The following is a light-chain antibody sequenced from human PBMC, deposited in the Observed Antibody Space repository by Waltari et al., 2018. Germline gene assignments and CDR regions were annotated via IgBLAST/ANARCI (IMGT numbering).Light chain of an antibody. V-gene: IGLV1-47*01. CDR2: RNN. Sequence: QSVLTQPPSASGTPGQRVTIPCSGSRSNIGSNYVYWYQQLPGTAPKLLIYRNNQRPSGVPDRFSGSKSGTSASLAISGLRSEDEADYYCAAWDDSLSGPLFGGGTKLTVL. CDR1: RSNIGSNY. J-gene: IGLJ2*01. CDR3: AAWDDSLSGPL.